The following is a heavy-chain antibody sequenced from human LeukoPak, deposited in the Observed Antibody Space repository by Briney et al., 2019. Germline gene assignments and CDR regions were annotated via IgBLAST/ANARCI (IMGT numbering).Heavy chain of an antibody. D-gene: IGHD4-17*01. CDR2: INPNSGGT. Sequence: ASVKVSCKASGYTFTGYYMHWVRQAPGQGREWMGWINPNSGGTNYAQKFQGRVTMTRDTSISTAYMELSRLRSDDTAVYYCARGRDYTDCDAFDIWGQGTMVTVSS. CDR1: GYTFTGYY. CDR3: ARGRDYTDCDAFDI. V-gene: IGHV1-2*02. J-gene: IGHJ3*02.